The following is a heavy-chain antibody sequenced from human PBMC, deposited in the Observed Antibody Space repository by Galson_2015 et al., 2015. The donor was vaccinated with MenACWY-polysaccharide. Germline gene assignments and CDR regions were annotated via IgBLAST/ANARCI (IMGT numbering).Heavy chain of an antibody. CDR1: GFSLGAWY. CDR2: ISKTGDSI. Sequence: SLRLSCAASGFSLGAWYMSWLRQAPGKGLEWVSYISKTGDSIYYADSARGRFTIFRDNARNSLFLQMNSLDAEDTAIYYCATVNCSSSPCYDYYFDNWGQGTKVPVSS. CDR3: ATVNCSSSPCYDYYFDN. D-gene: IGHD2-2*01. J-gene: IGHJ4*02. V-gene: IGHV3-11*01.